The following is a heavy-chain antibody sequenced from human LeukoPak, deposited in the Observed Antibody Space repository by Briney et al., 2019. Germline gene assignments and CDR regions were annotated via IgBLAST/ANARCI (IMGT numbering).Heavy chain of an antibody. V-gene: IGHV3-48*04. CDR2: ISSSGSTI. Sequence: GGSLRLSCAASKLTFSNSFTNWVRQAPGKGLEWVSYISSSGSTINYADSVKGRFSISRDNAKNSLYLQMNSLRVEDTAVYFCARDNPKGNYGMDVWGQGTTVTVSS. CDR3: ARDNPKGNYGMDV. D-gene: IGHD1-14*01. CDR1: KLTFSNSF. J-gene: IGHJ6*02.